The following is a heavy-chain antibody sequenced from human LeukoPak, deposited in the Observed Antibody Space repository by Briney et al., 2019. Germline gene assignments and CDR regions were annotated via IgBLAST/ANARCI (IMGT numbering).Heavy chain of an antibody. CDR3: ARGGSGGTRDDTFDI. CDR2: ISGSTGST. D-gene: IGHD2-15*01. J-gene: IGHJ3*02. Sequence: GGSLRLSCAASGFTFSNYAMNWVRQAPGKGLEWVSLISGSTGSTYYADSVKGRFSISRDNSKNTVYLQMSSLRAEDTALYYCARGGSGGTRDDTFDIWGQGTMVTVSS. V-gene: IGHV3-23*01. CDR1: GFTFSNYA.